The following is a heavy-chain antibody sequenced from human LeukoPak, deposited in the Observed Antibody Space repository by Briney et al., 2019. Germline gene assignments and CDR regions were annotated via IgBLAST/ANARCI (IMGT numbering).Heavy chain of an antibody. D-gene: IGHD3-22*01. CDR2: IYTSGST. Sequence: SETLSLTCTVSGGSISNYLWDWIRQPAGKGLEWIGRIYTSGSTNYNPSLKSRVTMSVDTTRNQFSLKLSSMTAADTAVYYCAREPPGYYGGGGYSGATLDYWGQGTLVTVSS. J-gene: IGHJ4*02. V-gene: IGHV4-4*07. CDR1: GGSISNYL. CDR3: AREPPGYYGGGGYSGATLDY.